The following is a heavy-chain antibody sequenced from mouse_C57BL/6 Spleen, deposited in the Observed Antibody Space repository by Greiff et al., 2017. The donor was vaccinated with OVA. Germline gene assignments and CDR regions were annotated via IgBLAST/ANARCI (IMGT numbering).Heavy chain of an antibody. D-gene: IGHD2-3*01. J-gene: IGHJ2*01. CDR3: ASPIYDGYFFDY. V-gene: IGHV1-81*01. CDR2: IYPRSGNT. Sequence: VKLLESGAELARPGASVKLSCKASGYTFTSYGISWVKQRTGQGLEWIGEIYPRSGNTYYNEKFKGKATLTADKSSSTAYMELRSLTSEDSAVYFCASPIYDGYFFDYWGQGTTLTVSS. CDR1: GYTFTSYG.